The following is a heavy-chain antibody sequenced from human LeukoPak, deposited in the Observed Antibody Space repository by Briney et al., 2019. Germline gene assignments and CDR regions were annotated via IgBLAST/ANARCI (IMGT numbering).Heavy chain of an antibody. Sequence: SVKVSCKASGGTLSSYAISWVRQAPGQGLEWMGGIIPIFGTANYAQKFQGRVTITADESTSTAYMELSSLRSEDTAVYYCASSQNRYYYDSSGYNWFDPWGQGTLVTVSS. CDR3: ASSQNRYYYDSSGYNWFDP. CDR2: IIPIFGTA. CDR1: GGTLSSYA. J-gene: IGHJ5*02. D-gene: IGHD3-22*01. V-gene: IGHV1-69*01.